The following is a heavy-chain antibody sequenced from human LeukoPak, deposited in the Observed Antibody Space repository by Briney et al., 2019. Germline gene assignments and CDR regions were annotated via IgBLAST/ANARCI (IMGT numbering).Heavy chain of an antibody. CDR2: TRDKARRYMT. CDR3: VGGPARIRY. CDR1: GVTLSDHH. D-gene: IGHD3-16*01. J-gene: IGHJ4*02. V-gene: IGHV3-72*01. Sequence: PGGSLRLSCAASGVTLSDHHMDWVRQAPGKGLEWVGRTRDKARRYMTEYAASVKGRFTISRDDSKNTLSLQMNSLKTEDTAVYYCVGGPARIRYWGQGTLVTVSS.